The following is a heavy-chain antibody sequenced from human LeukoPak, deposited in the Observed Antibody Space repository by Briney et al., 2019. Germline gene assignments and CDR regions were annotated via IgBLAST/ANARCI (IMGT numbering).Heavy chain of an antibody. CDR1: GGSFSGYH. CDR3: ARGPGYGDYGWFDP. CDR2: INHSGST. Sequence: PSETLSLTCAVYGGSFSGYHWSWIRQPPGKGLEWIGEINHSGSTNYNPSLKSRVTLSVDTSKNQFSLKLSSVTAADTAVYYCARGPGYGDYGWFDPWGQGTLVTVSS. V-gene: IGHV4-34*01. J-gene: IGHJ5*02. D-gene: IGHD4-17*01.